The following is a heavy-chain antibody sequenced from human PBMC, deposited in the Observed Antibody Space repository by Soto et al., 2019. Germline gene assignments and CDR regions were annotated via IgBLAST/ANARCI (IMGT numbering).Heavy chain of an antibody. J-gene: IGHJ3*02. Sequence: QVQLVQSGAEVKKPGSSVKVSCKASGGTFSSYAISWVRQAPGQGLEWMGGIIPIFGTANYAQKFQGRVTITADESTSTADMELIILRSEDTAVYYCARDVYSSGQKGAFDIWGQGTMVTVSS. D-gene: IGHD6-19*01. V-gene: IGHV1-69*01. CDR3: ARDVYSSGQKGAFDI. CDR1: GGTFSSYA. CDR2: IIPIFGTA.